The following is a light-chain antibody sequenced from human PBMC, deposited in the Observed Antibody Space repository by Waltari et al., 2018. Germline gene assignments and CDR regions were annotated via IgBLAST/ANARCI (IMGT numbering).Light chain of an antibody. CDR2: NAV. CDR1: SSNVGSNV. J-gene: IGLJ1*01. CDR3: ASWDDRLDAYV. V-gene: IGLV1-44*01. Sequence: QSVLTQPPSASGTPGQRVIISCSGSSSNVGSNVVIWYHQLPGPAPNLRIVNAVDRPSGVPDRFSGSRSATSASLAISGLQSDDESTYYCASWDDRLDAYVFGTGTRVTVL.